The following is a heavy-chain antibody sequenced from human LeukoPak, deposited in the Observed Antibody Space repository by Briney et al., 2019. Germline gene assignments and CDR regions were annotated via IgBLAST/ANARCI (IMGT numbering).Heavy chain of an antibody. V-gene: IGHV3-64*01. Sequence: SGGSLRLSCAASGFTFSSYAMHWVRQAPGKGLEYVSAISSNGGSTYYANSVKGRFTISRDNSKNTLYLQMGSLRAADMAVYYCARPRANSGSYFLPDYWGQGTLVTVSS. D-gene: IGHD3-10*01. CDR3: ARPRANSGSYFLPDY. CDR2: ISSNGGST. CDR1: GFTFSSYA. J-gene: IGHJ4*02.